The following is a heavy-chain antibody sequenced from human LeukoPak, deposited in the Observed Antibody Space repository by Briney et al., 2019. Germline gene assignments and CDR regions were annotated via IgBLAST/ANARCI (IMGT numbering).Heavy chain of an antibody. CDR1: GYSFTSGHY. D-gene: IGHD2-2*01. V-gene: IGHV4-38-2*01. CDR2: IYHTGSA. J-gene: IGHJ4*02. Sequence: PSETLSLTCSVSGYSFTSGHYWGWIRQPPGKGLEWIANIYHTGSAHYNPSLKSRVTISVDTSKNQFSLKLSSVTAADTAVYYWARYCTSTTCILRGFDYWGQGTLVTVSS. CDR3: ARYCTSTTCILRGFDY.